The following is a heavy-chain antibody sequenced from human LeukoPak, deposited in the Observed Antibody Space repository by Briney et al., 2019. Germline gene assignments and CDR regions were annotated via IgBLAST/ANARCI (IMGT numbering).Heavy chain of an antibody. Sequence: PSETLSLTCTVSGGSIGSTSYYWGWIRQPPGKGLEWIGSIYYSGSTYYNPSLKSRVTISVDTSKNQFSLKLSSVTAADTAVYYCARKGVVLDYWGQGTLVTVSS. J-gene: IGHJ4*02. CDR2: IYYSGST. V-gene: IGHV4-39*07. D-gene: IGHD2-2*01. CDR3: ARKGVVLDY. CDR1: GGSIGSTSYY.